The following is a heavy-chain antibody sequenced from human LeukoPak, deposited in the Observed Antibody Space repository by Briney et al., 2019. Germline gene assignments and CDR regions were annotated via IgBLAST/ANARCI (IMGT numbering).Heavy chain of an antibody. V-gene: IGHV3-30*04. Sequence: GGSLRLSCAASGFTFSSYAMHWVRQAPGKGLEWVAVISYDGSNKYYADSVKGRFTISRDNSKNTLYLQMNSLRAEDTAVYYCARDYYYYDSSGYYTENLEGYFDYWGQGTLVTVSS. CDR2: ISYDGSNK. CDR1: GFTFSSYA. D-gene: IGHD3-22*01. J-gene: IGHJ4*02. CDR3: ARDYYYYDSSGYYTENLEGYFDY.